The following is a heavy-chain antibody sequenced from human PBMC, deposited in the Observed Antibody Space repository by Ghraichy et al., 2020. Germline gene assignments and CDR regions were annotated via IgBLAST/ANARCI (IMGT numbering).Heavy chain of an antibody. CDR3: ARGLVRGVMRRVGAYFDY. J-gene: IGHJ4*02. Sequence: SETLSLTCAVYGGSFSGYYWSWIRQPPGKGLEWIGEINHSGSTTYNPSLKSRVTISVDTSKNQFSLKLSSVTAADTAVYYCARGLVRGVMRRVGAYFDYWGQETLVTVSS. V-gene: IGHV4-34*01. CDR1: GGSFSGYY. CDR2: INHSGST. D-gene: IGHD3-10*01.